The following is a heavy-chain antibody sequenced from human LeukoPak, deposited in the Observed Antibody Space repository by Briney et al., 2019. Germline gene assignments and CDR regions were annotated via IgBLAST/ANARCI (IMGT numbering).Heavy chain of an antibody. V-gene: IGHV1-69*05. D-gene: IGHD6-19*01. CDR3: ARARIAVADLGAFDI. J-gene: IGHJ3*02. CDR2: IIPIFGTA. Sequence: SVKVSCKASGGTFSSYAISWVRQAPGQGLEWMGGIIPIFGTAHYAQKFQGRVTITTDESTSTAYMELSSLRSEDTAVYYCARARIAVADLGAFDIWGQGTMVTVSS. CDR1: GGTFSSYA.